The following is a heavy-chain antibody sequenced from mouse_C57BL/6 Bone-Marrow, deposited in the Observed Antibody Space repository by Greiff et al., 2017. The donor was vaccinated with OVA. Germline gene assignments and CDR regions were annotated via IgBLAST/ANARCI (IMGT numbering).Heavy chain of an antibody. V-gene: IGHV1-19*01. D-gene: IGHD2-2*01. CDR2: INPYNGGT. CDR1: GYTFTDYY. J-gene: IGHJ4*01. CDR3: ARGLRRPYYAMDY. Sequence: EVKLQESGPVLVKPGASVKMSCKASGYTFTDYYMNWVKQSHGKSLEWIGVINPYNGGTSYNQKFKGKATLTVDKSSSTAYMELNSLTSEDSAVYYCARGLRRPYYAMDYWGQGTSVTVSS.